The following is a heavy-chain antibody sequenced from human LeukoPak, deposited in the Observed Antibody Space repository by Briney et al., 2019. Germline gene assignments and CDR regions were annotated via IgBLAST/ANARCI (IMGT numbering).Heavy chain of an antibody. Sequence: PSETLSLTCAVSGYSISSGYYWGWIRQPPGEGLEWIGSIYHSVYTYYNPSLKSRVTISVDTSKNQFSLKLSSVTAADTAVYYCARIVRWLPQYYFDYWGQGTLVTVSS. V-gene: IGHV4-38-2*01. J-gene: IGHJ4*02. CDR1: GYSISSGYY. CDR3: ARIVRWLPQYYFDY. CDR2: IYHSVYT. D-gene: IGHD3-10*02.